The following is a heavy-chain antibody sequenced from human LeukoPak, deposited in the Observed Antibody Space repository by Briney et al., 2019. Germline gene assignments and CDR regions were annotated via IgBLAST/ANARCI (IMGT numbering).Heavy chain of an antibody. CDR2: INPNSGGT. Sequence: ASVKVSCKASGYTFTGYYIHWVRQAPGQGLEWMGWINPNSGGTNYAQKFQGRVTMTRDTSISTAYMELRSLRSDDTAVYYCARDHALRGPPKDWGQGTLVTVSS. J-gene: IGHJ4*02. CDR1: GYTFTGYY. CDR3: ARDHALRGPPKD. V-gene: IGHV1-2*02.